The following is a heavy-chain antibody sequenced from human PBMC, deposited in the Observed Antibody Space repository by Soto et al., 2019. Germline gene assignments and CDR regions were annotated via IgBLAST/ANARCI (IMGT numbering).Heavy chain of an antibody. CDR3: ARHTPAISISDH. Sequence: SVTLSVTCTVAGGYISSSSCCWGWIRQPPGKGLEWIGSIYYSGSTYYNPSLKSRVTISVDTSKNQFSLKLSSVTAADTAVYYCARHTPAISISDHWGQGTLVTVSS. CDR1: GGYISSSSCC. D-gene: IGHD2-15*01. V-gene: IGHV4-39*01. J-gene: IGHJ4*02. CDR2: IYYSGST.